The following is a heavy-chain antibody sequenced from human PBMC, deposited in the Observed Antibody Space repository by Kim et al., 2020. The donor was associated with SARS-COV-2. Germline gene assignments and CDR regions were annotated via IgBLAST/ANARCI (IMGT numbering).Heavy chain of an antibody. V-gene: IGHV3-30*04. CDR2: ISYDGSNK. D-gene: IGHD5-12*01. J-gene: IGHJ6*02. Sequence: GGSLRLSCAASGFTFSSYAMHWVRQAPGKGLEWVAVISYDGSNKYYADSVKGRFTISRDNSKNTLYLQMNSLRAEDTAVYYCARSRWLQRDYYYYGMDVWGQGTTVTVSS. CDR3: ARSRWLQRDYYYYGMDV. CDR1: GFTFSSYA.